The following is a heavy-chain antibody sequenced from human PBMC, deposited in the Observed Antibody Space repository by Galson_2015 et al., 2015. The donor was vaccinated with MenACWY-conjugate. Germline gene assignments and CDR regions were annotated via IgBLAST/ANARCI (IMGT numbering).Heavy chain of an antibody. Sequence: ETLSLTCAVYGGSFSGYYWSWIRQPPGKGLEWIGEINHSGSTNYNPSLKSRVTISVDTSKNQFSLKLSSVTAADTAVYYCARDVITFGGVIGGGWFDPWGQGTLVTVSS. J-gene: IGHJ5*02. D-gene: IGHD3-16*02. CDR2: INHSGST. V-gene: IGHV4-34*01. CDR1: GGSFSGYY. CDR3: ARDVITFGGVIGGGWFDP.